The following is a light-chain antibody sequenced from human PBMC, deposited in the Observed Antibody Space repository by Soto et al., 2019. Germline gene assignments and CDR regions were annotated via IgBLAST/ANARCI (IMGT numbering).Light chain of an antibody. Sequence: DAVLTQSPLSLPVTLGQPAAISCRSSQSLVYSDGKAYLIWFQQRPGQSPRSLIYQVSNRDAGGPDRFSGSGSGTYFTLTISRVEAEDVGGYYCMRGTYWPWTFGQRTKVEIK. J-gene: IGKJ1*01. CDR2: QVS. CDR3: MRGTYWPWT. CDR1: QSLVYSDGKAY. V-gene: IGKV2-30*01.